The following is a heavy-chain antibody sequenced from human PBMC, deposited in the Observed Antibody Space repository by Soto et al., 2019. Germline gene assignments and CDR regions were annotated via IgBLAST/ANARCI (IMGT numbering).Heavy chain of an antibody. Sequence: QVQLQESGPGLVKPSETLSLTCTVSGCSISSYYWSCIRQPAGKGLEWIGRIYASGSANYNPTLKSRVTMSVDTSKSQFSLKLSSVTAADTAVYYCARGGFSGHDSWGQGTLVTVSS. J-gene: IGHJ5*01. CDR1: GCSISSYY. D-gene: IGHD5-12*01. V-gene: IGHV4-4*07. CDR3: ARGGFSGHDS. CDR2: IYASGSA.